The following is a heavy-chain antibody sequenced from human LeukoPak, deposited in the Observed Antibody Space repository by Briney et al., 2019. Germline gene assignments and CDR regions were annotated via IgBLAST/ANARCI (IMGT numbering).Heavy chain of an antibody. CDR3: TTDRRELRFYYYYYMDV. Sequence: GASVKVSCKASGYTFTSYGISWVRQAPGQGLEWMGGILPISGTTNYAQKFQGRVTITADESTSTAYTELSSLRSEDTAVYYCTTDRRELRFYYYYYMDVWGKGTTVTVSS. D-gene: IGHD5-12*01. CDR2: ILPISGTT. J-gene: IGHJ6*03. V-gene: IGHV1-69*13. CDR1: GYTFTSYG.